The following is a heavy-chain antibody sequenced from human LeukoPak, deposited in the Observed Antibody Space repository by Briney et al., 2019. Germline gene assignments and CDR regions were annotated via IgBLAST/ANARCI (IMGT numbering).Heavy chain of an antibody. D-gene: IGHD1-14*01. CDR3: ALTSIWNHDGGQCFDY. CDR2: INTNTGKP. V-gene: IGHV7-4-1*02. J-gene: IGHJ4*02. Sequence: GASVKVSCKASGYRFTDHGVNWVRQAPGQGLEWMGWINTNTGKPTYAQAFTGRFVFSLDTSVSTAHLQISGLKAEDTAIYYCALTSIWNHDGGQCFDYWGQGTLVTVSS. CDR1: GYRFTDHG.